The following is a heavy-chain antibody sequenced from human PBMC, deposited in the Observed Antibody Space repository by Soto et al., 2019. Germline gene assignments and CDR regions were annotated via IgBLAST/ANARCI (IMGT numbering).Heavy chain of an antibody. Sequence: GGSLRLSCAASGFTFSSYAMSWVRQAPGKGLEWVSAISGSGGSTYYADSVKGRFTISRDNSKNTLYLQMNSLRAEDTAVYYCANNPEVNQAPDYWGQGTLVTVSS. J-gene: IGHJ4*02. CDR1: GFTFSSYA. CDR2: ISGSGGST. V-gene: IGHV3-23*01. CDR3: ANNPEVNQAPDY.